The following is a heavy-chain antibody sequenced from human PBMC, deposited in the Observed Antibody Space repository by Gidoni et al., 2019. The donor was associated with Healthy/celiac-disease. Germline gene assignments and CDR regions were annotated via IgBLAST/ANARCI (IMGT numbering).Heavy chain of an antibody. D-gene: IGHD3-3*01. CDR1: GFPFSSYA. V-gene: IGHV3-23*01. J-gene: IGHJ6*02. CDR3: AKLSDFWSGYYWTAPAADV. Sequence: VQLLESGGGLVQPGGSLRLSCAASGFPFSSYAMSWVRQAPGKGLEWVSAISGSGGSKYYADSGKGRFTISRDNSKNTLYLQMNSLRAEDTAVYYCAKLSDFWSGYYWTAPAADVWGQGTTVTVSS. CDR2: ISGSGGSK.